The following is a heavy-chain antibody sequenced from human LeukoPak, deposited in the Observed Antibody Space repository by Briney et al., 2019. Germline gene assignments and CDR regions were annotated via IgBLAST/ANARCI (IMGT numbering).Heavy chain of an antibody. V-gene: IGHV5-51*01. CDR3: ARPLQGIVGATGFDY. D-gene: IGHD1-26*01. Sequence: GESLKISCQGSEYSFATYWIAWLRQMPGKGLEWMGIIYPSDSVTRYSPSFQGQVTISADKAIKTAYLQWSSLKASDTAMYYCARPLQGIVGATGFDYWGQGTLVTVSS. CDR2: IYPSDSVT. J-gene: IGHJ4*02. CDR1: EYSFATYW.